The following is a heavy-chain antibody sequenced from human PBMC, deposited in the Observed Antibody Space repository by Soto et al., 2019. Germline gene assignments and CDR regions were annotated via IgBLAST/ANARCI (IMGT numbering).Heavy chain of an antibody. J-gene: IGHJ4*02. D-gene: IGHD1-26*01. CDR3: ARWGELDSFDY. V-gene: IGHV1-18*04. CDR1: GYTFTSYY. Sequence: ASVKVSCKASGYTFTSYYMHWVRQAPGQGLEWMGWISAYNGNTNYAQKLQGRVTMTTDTSTSTAYMELRSLRSDDTAVYYCARWGELDSFDYWGQGTLVTVSS. CDR2: ISAYNGNT.